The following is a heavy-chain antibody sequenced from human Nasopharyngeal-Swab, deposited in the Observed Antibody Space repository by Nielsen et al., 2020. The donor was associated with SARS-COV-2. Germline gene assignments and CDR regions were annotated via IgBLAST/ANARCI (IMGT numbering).Heavy chain of an antibody. V-gene: IGHV1-2*06. J-gene: IGHJ6*02. D-gene: IGHD3-3*01. CDR2: INPNSGGT. Sequence: ASVKVSCKASGYTFTGYYMHWVRQAPGQGLEWMGRINPNSGGTNYAQKFQGRVTMTRDTSISTAYMELSRLRSEDTAVYYCARDRALLIFGVVPPGGGYYGMDVWGQGTTVTVSS. CDR1: GYTFTGYY. CDR3: ARDRALLIFGVVPPGGGYYGMDV.